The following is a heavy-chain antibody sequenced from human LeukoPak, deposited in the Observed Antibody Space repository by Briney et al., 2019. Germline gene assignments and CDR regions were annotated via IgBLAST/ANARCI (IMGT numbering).Heavy chain of an antibody. V-gene: IGHV3-30*02. Sequence: GSLRLSCAASGFTFSNFGMHWVRQAPGKGLEWVAFIRFDGTSEFYADSVKARFTISRDNAKNSLYLQMDSLRAEDTAVYYCARGRNGWYHNFDYWGQGTLVTVSS. CDR2: IRFDGTSE. D-gene: IGHD6-19*01. CDR1: GFTFSNFG. CDR3: ARGRNGWYHNFDY. J-gene: IGHJ4*02.